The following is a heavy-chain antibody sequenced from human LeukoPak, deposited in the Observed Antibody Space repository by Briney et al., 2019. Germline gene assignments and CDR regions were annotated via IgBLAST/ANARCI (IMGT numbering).Heavy chain of an antibody. CDR1: GFTFSIYW. CDR2: FYSSGST. CDR3: VRDGRFDSACFDS. Sequence: GSLRLSCEGSGFTFSIYWMGWIRQSPGKGLEWIGAFYSSGSTSSHSSLKSRVTISVDTSRTQLSLKLDSVTDTDTAVYYCVRDGRFDSACFDSWGPGILVTVSS. V-gene: IGHV4-59*12. J-gene: IGHJ4*02. D-gene: IGHD6-19*01.